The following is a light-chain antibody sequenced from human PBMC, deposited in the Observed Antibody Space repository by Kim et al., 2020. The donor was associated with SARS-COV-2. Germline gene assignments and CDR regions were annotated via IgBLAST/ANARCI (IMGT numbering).Light chain of an antibody. J-gene: IGKJ3*01. CDR3: EHLYTCPA. Sequence: IQLTQSPSSLSAYVGDRVTITCRASQDIGSYLAWYQQTPGKAPKLLIYHASTLQRGVTSRFNGSGSGTDFTLTITTLQPDDFATFYCEHLYTCPAFGPGTKVDIK. CDR2: HAS. CDR1: QDIGSY. V-gene: IGKV1-9*01.